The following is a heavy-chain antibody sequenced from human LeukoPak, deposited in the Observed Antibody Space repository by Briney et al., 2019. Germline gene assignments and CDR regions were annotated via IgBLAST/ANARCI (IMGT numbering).Heavy chain of an antibody. CDR2: IYYSGST. Sequence: SETLSLTCTVSGGSISSGGYYWSWIRQHPGKGLEWIGYIYYSGSTYYNPSLKSRVTISVDTSKNQFSLQLSSVTAADTAVYYCARDGPYCGGDCYSSYYYYGMDVWGQGTTVTVSS. CDR3: ARDGPYCGGDCYSSYYYYGMDV. CDR1: GGSISSGGYY. J-gene: IGHJ6*02. V-gene: IGHV4-31*03. D-gene: IGHD2-21*02.